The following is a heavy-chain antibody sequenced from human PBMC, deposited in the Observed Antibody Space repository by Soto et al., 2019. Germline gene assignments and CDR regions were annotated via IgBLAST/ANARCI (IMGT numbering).Heavy chain of an antibody. CDR3: ARVSGWYLDAFDI. D-gene: IGHD6-19*01. Sequence: GGSLRLSCAASGFTFSSYGMHWVRQAPGKGLEWVAVIWYDGSNKYYADSVKGRFTISRDNSKNTLYLQMNSLRAEDTAVYYCARVSGWYLDAFDIWGQGTMVTVSS. J-gene: IGHJ3*02. CDR1: GFTFSSYG. V-gene: IGHV3-33*01. CDR2: IWYDGSNK.